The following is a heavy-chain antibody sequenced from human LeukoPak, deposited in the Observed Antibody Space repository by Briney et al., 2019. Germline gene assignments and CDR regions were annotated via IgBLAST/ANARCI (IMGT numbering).Heavy chain of an antibody. V-gene: IGHV4-59*01. CDR2: VHYSGTT. Sequence: SETLSLTCTVSDGFITNYYWSWVRQPPGKGLEFIGYVHYSGTTNYSPSLRSRVTISIDTSKKHFFLKLNSVTAADTAVYYCARHVDTAVVLYFDYWGHGALVTVSS. D-gene: IGHD5-18*01. CDR1: DGFITNYY. J-gene: IGHJ4*01. CDR3: ARHVDTAVVLYFDY.